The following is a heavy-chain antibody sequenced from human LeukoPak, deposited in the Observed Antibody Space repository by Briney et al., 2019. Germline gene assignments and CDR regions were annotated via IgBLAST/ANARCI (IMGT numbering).Heavy chain of an antibody. J-gene: IGHJ5*02. D-gene: IGHD6-13*01. CDR3: AKGAHIAAAGTKAEYNWFDP. CDR2: ISYDGSNK. Sequence: GGSLRLSCAASGFTFSSYGMHWVRQAPGKGLEWVAVISYDGSNKYYADSVKGRFTISRDNSKNTLYLQMNSLRAEDTAVYYCAKGAHIAAAGTKAEYNWFDPWGQGTLVTVSS. V-gene: IGHV3-30*18. CDR1: GFTFSSYG.